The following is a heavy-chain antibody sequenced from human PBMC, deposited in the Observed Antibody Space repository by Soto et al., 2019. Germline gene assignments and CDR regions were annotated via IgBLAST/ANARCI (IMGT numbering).Heavy chain of an antibody. J-gene: IGHJ4*02. CDR1: GFTFSSYW. CDR3: SKDLSWCQCDY. V-gene: IGHV3-74*03. Sequence: EVQLVESGGGLVQPGGSLRLSCAASGFTFSSYWMHWVRQDPGKGLVWVSSIKTDGTATQYADSVKGRFTVSRDNAKNTLYLQMNSLRAEDTAVYYCSKDLSWCQCDYWGQGTLVTVSS. D-gene: IGHD2-15*01. CDR2: IKTDGTAT.